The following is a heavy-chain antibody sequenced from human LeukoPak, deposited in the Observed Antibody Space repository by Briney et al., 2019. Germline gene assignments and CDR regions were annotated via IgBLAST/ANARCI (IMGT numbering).Heavy chain of an antibody. V-gene: IGHV4-34*01. CDR1: GESFSGYY. D-gene: IGHD3-22*01. J-gene: IGHJ6*03. CDR3: ALRDSSGYYMDV. Sequence: SETLSLTCAVYGESFSGYYWTWIRQPPGKGLEWIGEINHSGSTNYNPSLKSRVTISVDTSKNQFSLKLCSVTAADAAVYYCALRDSSGYYMDVWGKGTTVTVSS. CDR2: INHSGST.